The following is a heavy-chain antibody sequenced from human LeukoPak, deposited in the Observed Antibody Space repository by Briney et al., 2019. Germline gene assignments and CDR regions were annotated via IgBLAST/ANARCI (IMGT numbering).Heavy chain of an antibody. CDR3: ATAVATNQDYFDY. Sequence: ASVKVSCKVSGYTLTELSMHWVRQAPGKGLEWVGGFDPEDGETIYAQKFQGRVTMTEDTSTDTAYMELSSLRSEDTAVYYCATAVATNQDYFDYWGQGTLVTVSS. V-gene: IGHV1-24*01. D-gene: IGHD5-12*01. J-gene: IGHJ4*02. CDR2: FDPEDGET. CDR1: GYTLTELS.